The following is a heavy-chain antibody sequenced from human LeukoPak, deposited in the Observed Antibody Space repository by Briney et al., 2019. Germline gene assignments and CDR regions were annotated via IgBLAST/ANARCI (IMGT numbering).Heavy chain of an antibody. CDR3: VTDGASDI. CDR2: ISNSGFYI. Sequence: GGSLRLSCAASGFTLSSYTTNWVRQAPGKGPEWVSSISNSGFYIYYADSVKGRFVVSRDNANNSLYLQMNSLRDEDTAVYYCVTDGASDIWGQGTMVTVSS. V-gene: IGHV3-21*01. CDR1: GFTLSSYT. J-gene: IGHJ3*02.